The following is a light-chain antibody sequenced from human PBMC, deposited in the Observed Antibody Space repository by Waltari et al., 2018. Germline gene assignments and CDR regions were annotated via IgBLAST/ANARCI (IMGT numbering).Light chain of an antibody. CDR2: AAF. CDR3: QQSYNTPNT. J-gene: IGKJ2*01. Sequence: DIQMTQSPSPLSASVGDRVTITCRASQSISNYLNWYQQKPGKAPKLLIYAAFHLQSGVPSRFSGSGSGTEFTLTISSLQPEDFATYYCQQSYNTPNTFGQGTKLEIK. CDR1: QSISNY. V-gene: IGKV1-39*01.